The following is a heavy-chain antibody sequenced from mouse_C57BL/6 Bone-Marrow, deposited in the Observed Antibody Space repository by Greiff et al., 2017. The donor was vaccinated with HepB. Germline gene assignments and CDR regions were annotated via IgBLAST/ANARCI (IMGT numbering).Heavy chain of an antibody. V-gene: IGHV5-9*01. CDR3: ARLGYYDYDVWYFDV. J-gene: IGHJ1*03. D-gene: IGHD2-4*01. CDR1: GFTFSSYT. CDR2: ISGGGGNT. Sequence: EVQLVESGGGLVKPGGSLKLSCAASGFTFSSYTMSWVRQTPEKRLEWVATISGGGGNTYYPDSVKGRFTISRDNAKNTLYLQMSSLRSEDTALYYCARLGYYDYDVWYFDVWGTGTTVTVSS.